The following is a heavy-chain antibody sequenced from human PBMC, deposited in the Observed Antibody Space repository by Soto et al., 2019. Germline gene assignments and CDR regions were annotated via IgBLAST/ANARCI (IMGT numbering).Heavy chain of an antibody. CDR2: ISSGRSYM. J-gene: IGHJ3*02. D-gene: IGHD3-10*01. Sequence: GGSLRLSWPASGFPFSAYIMSGVRQAPGKGLEWVSSISSGRSYMYYADSVKGRFTVSRDNAKNSLYLQMNSLRAEDTAVYYCARDLSSYYPDAFDIWGQGTMVTVSS. CDR3: ARDLSSYYPDAFDI. V-gene: IGHV3-21*04. CDR1: GFPFSAYI.